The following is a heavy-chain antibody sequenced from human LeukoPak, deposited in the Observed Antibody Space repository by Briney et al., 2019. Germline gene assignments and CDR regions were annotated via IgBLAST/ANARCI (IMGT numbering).Heavy chain of an antibody. CDR2: TYYRSKWYN. D-gene: IGHD4-11*01. CDR3: ASATTVTRAWDAFDI. CDR1: GDSVSSNSAA. J-gene: IGHJ3*02. Sequence: SQTLSLTCAISGDSVSSNSAAWNWIRQSPSRGLEWLGRTYYRSKWYNDYAVSVKSRVTINPDTSKNQFSLQLNSVTPEDTAVYYCASATTVTRAWDAFDIWGQGTMVTVSS. V-gene: IGHV6-1*01.